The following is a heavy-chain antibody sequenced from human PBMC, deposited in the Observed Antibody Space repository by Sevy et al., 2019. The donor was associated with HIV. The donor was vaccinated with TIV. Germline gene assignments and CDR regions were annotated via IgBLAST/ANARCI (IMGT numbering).Heavy chain of an antibody. J-gene: IGHJ6*02. Sequence: GESLKISCKGSGYSFTSYWIGWVRQMPGKGLEWMGIIYPGDSDTRYSPSFQGQVTIPADKSISTAYLQWSSLKASDTAMYYCARPPAGGRGGYYYGMDVWGQGTTVTVSS. CDR2: IYPGDSDT. CDR3: ARPPAGGRGGYYYGMDV. V-gene: IGHV5-51*01. CDR1: GYSFTSYW. D-gene: IGHD3-16*01.